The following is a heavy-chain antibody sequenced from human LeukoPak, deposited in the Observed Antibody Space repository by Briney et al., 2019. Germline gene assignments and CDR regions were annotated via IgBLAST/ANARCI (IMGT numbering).Heavy chain of an antibody. CDR2: FDPEDGET. J-gene: IGHJ4*02. V-gene: IGHV1-24*01. CDR1: GYTFTSYY. D-gene: IGHD3-3*01. Sequence: GASVKVSCKASGYTFTSYYMHWVRQAPGKGLEWMGGFDPEDGETIYAQKFQGRVTMTEDTSTDTAYMELSSLRSEDTAVYYCATDFWSGYYTGYWGQGTLVTVSS. CDR3: ATDFWSGYYTGY.